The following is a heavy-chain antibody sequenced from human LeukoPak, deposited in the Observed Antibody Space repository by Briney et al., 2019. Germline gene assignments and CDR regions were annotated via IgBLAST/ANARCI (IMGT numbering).Heavy chain of an antibody. CDR3: TRRRYYDPVGLDF. V-gene: IGHV4-59*12. D-gene: IGHD3-22*01. J-gene: IGHJ4*02. CDR2: IYYTGST. Sequence: SETLSLTCSVSGDSLSGYWWTWIRQPPGEGLEWIGIIYYTGSTDYNPSLKRRVTLSADTSKNQFSLKLTSVTAADTAVYYCTRRRYYDPVGLDFWGRGTLVTVSS. CDR1: GDSLSGYW.